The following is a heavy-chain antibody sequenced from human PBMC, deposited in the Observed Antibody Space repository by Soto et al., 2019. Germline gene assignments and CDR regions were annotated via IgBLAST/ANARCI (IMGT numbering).Heavy chain of an antibody. CDR2: IYYSGST. J-gene: IGHJ4*02. CDR3: ARGSGGPVVFDY. D-gene: IGHD3-22*01. V-gene: IGHV4-39*01. CDR1: GGSISSSSYY. Sequence: QLQLQESGPGLVKPSETLSLTCTVSGGSISSSSYYWGWIRQPPGKGLEWIGSIYYSGSTYYNPSLKSRVTISVDTSKNQFSLKLSSVTAADTAVYYCARGSGGPVVFDYWGPGTLVTVSS.